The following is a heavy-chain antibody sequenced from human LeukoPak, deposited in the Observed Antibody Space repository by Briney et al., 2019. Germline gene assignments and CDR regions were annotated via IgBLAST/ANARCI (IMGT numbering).Heavy chain of an antibody. Sequence: PSETLSLTCTVSGGSISSSSYYWGWIRQPPGKGLEWIGSIYYSGSTYYNPSLKSRVTISVDTSKNQFSLKLSSVTAADTAVYYCARDYFVFGSSGYYFYYFDYWGQGTLVTVSS. CDR3: ARDYFVFGSSGYYFYYFDY. D-gene: IGHD3-22*01. CDR1: GGSISSSSYY. J-gene: IGHJ4*02. CDR2: IYYSGST. V-gene: IGHV4-39*02.